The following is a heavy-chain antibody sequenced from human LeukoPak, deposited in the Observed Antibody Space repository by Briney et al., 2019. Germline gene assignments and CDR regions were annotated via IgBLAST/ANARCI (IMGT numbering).Heavy chain of an antibody. Sequence: GESLRLSCEVSGYTFSNFAVNWVRQAPGKGLEWVAVISKDGTYKYFSDSVKGRFTVSRDNSKNTAYLQMNSLRSEDTAMYYCTKNDRPYRPPPFSVGLFDYWGPGTLVTVSS. CDR2: ISKDGTYK. CDR1: GYTFSNFA. V-gene: IGHV3-30*18. J-gene: IGHJ4*02. CDR3: TKNDRPYRPPPFSVGLFDY.